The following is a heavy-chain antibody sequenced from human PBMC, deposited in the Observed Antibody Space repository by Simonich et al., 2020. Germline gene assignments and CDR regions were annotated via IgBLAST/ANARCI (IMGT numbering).Heavy chain of an antibody. D-gene: IGHD1-26*01. Sequence: EVQLVESGGGLVKPGGSLRLSCAASGFTFSSNSMNWVRQAQGTWREWVSSISSSSSYIYYADSVKGRFTISRDNAKNSLYLQMNSLRAEDTAVYYCARGIVGASGAFDIWGQGTMVTVSS. V-gene: IGHV3-21*01. J-gene: IGHJ3*02. CDR3: ARGIVGASGAFDI. CDR1: GFTFSSNS. CDR2: ISSSSSYI.